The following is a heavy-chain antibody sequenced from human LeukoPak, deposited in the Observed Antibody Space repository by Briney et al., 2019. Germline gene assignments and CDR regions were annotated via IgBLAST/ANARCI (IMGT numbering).Heavy chain of an antibody. CDR2: ISAYNGNT. V-gene: IGHV1-18*01. J-gene: IGHJ4*02. Sequence: ASGKVSCKASGYTFTSYGISWVRQAPGQGLEWMGWISAYNGNTNYAQKLQGRVTMTTDTYTSTAYMELRSLRSDDTAVYYCARELGDTAMAPYDYWGQGTLVTVSS. D-gene: IGHD5-18*01. CDR3: ARELGDTAMAPYDY. CDR1: GYTFTSYG.